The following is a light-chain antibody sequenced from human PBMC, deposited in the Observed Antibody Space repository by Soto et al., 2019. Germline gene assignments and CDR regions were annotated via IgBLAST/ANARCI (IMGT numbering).Light chain of an antibody. CDR3: QKYSSVPV. V-gene: IGKV1-27*01. CDR2: AAS. J-gene: IGKJ3*01. Sequence: DIQMTQSPTSLSASVGDRVTITCRASQGIRNFVALYQQKPGKAPKLLIYAASTLQSGVPSRFSGSGSGTDFTLTIHSLQPEDVATYSCQKYSSVPVFGPGTKVEIK. CDR1: QGIRNF.